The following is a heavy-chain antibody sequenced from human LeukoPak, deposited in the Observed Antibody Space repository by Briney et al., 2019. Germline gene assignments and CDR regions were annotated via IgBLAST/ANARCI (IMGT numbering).Heavy chain of an antibody. CDR1: GYTFTGYY. J-gene: IGHJ6*02. Sequence: ASVKVSCKASGYTFTGYYMHWVRQAPGQGLEWMGWINPNSGGTNYAQKFQGRVTITRDMSTSTAYMELSSLRSEDTAVYYCAAGDFWSGYYPYYYYYYGMDVWGQGTTVTVSS. V-gene: IGHV1-2*02. CDR2: INPNSGGT. CDR3: AAGDFWSGYYPYYYYYYGMDV. D-gene: IGHD3-3*01.